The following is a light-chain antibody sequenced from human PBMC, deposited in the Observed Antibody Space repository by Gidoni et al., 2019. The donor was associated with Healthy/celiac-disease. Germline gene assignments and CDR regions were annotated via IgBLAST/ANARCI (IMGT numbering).Light chain of an antibody. V-gene: IGKV3-15*01. CDR3: QQYNKWWT. J-gene: IGKJ1*01. CDR2: GAS. CDR1: ESVSSN. Sequence: IVMTQSPPTLSVSPGESATLSCSDSESVSSNLAWYQQKPGQAPRLLICGASTRATGIPARFSGSGSGTEFTITISSLQSEDFAVYYCQQYNKWWTFGQGTKVEIK.